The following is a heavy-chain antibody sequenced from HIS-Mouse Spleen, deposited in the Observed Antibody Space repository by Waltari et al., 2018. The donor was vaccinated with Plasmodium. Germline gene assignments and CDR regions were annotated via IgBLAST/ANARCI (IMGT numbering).Heavy chain of an antibody. CDR3: AAGSRANDAFDI. Sequence: QVQLQESGPGLVKPSETLSLTCTVSGGSISSYYWSWIRQPPGKGLEWIGYIYYSGSTKYNPSHESRVTIAVDTSKNQFSLRLSSVTAADTAVYYCAAGSRANDAFDIWGQGTMVTVSS. J-gene: IGHJ3*02. CDR2: IYYSGST. V-gene: IGHV4-59*01. CDR1: GGSISSYY.